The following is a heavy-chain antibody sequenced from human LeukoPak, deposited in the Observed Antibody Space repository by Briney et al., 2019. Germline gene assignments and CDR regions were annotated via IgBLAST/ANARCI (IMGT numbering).Heavy chain of an antibody. Sequence: ASVKVSCKASGGTFSSYAISWVRQAPGQGLEWMGRIIPIFGTANYAQKFQGRVTITTDESTSTVYMELSSLRSEDTAVYYCAREFHDILTGYPYFDYWGQGTLVTVSS. CDR3: AREFHDILTGYPYFDY. D-gene: IGHD3-9*01. CDR2: IIPIFGTA. CDR1: GGTFSSYA. V-gene: IGHV1-69*05. J-gene: IGHJ4*02.